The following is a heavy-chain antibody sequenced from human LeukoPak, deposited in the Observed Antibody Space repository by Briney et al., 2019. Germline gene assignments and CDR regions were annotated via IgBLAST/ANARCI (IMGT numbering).Heavy chain of an antibody. V-gene: IGHV4-34*01. CDR3: ARPKSSYYYYMDV. D-gene: IGHD1-26*01. CDR1: GGSFSGYY. Sequence: SETLSLTCAVYGGSFSGYYWSWIRQPPGKGLEWIGEINHSGSTNYNPSLKSRVTISVDTSKNQFSLKLSFVTAADTAVYYCARPKSSYYYYMDVWGKGTTVTISS. CDR2: INHSGST. J-gene: IGHJ6*03.